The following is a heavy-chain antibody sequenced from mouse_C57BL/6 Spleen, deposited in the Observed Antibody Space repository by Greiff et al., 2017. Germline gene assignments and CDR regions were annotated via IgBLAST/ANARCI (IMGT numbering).Heavy chain of an antibody. CDR1: GYTFTSYW. CDR2: IDPSDSYT. D-gene: IGHD2-3*01. J-gene: IGHJ4*01. V-gene: IGHV1-69*01. Sequence: QVQLQQPGAELVMPGASVKLSCKASGYTFTSYWMHWVKQRPGQGLEWIGEIDPSDSYTNYNQKFKGKSTLTVDKSSSTAYMQLSSLTSEDSAVYYCARRNGYSHAMDYWGQGTSVTVSS. CDR3: ARRNGYSHAMDY.